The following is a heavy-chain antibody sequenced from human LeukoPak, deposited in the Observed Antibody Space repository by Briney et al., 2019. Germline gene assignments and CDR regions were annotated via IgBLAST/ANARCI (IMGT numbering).Heavy chain of an antibody. CDR2: IYYTGST. Sequence: SETLSLTCTVSAGSISTNSYYWVWIRQPPGKALEWIGTIYYTGSTFYNPPLKSRVTISVDTSKNQFSLKLSSVTAADTAFYYCARGKTDRYSSSWYLDYWGQGTLVTVSS. D-gene: IGHD6-13*01. J-gene: IGHJ4*02. V-gene: IGHV4-39*07. CDR1: AGSISTNSYY. CDR3: ARGKTDRYSSSWYLDY.